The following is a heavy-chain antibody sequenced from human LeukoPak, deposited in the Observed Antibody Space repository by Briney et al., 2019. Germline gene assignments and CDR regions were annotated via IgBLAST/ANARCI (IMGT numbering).Heavy chain of an antibody. CDR2: IVGSNGKT. V-gene: IGHV3-23*01. D-gene: IGHD5-24*01. CDR3: AKDYRPDGYNDLDY. CDR1: GFTFSTYT. J-gene: IGHJ4*02. Sequence: GGSLRLSCAASGFTFSTYTMHWVRQAPGKGLDWVSGIVGSNGKTYYADSVKGRFTISRDNSKNTLHLQMNSLRAEDTAVCFCAKDYRPDGYNDLDYWGQGTQVTVSS.